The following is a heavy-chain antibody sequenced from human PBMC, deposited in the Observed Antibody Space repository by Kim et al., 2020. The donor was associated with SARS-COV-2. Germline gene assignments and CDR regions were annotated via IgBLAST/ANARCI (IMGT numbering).Heavy chain of an antibody. CDR2: ITSDGSSK. Sequence: GGSLRLSCAASGFTFSDYWMHWVRQAPGKGLVWVSRITSDGSSKGYADSAKGRFTISRDNAKSTLYLQMNRLSDEDTAVYYCATNLYCSGGNCYWGQGTLFTVSS. D-gene: IGHD2-15*01. CDR3: ATNLYCSGGNCY. CDR1: GFTFSDYW. J-gene: IGHJ4*02. V-gene: IGHV3-74*01.